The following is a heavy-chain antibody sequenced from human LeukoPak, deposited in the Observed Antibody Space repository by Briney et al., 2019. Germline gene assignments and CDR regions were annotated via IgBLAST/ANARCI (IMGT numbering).Heavy chain of an antibody. CDR2: IRYDGSNK. CDR1: GFTFGSYG. J-gene: IGHJ4*02. V-gene: IGHV3-30*02. CDR3: ANDYRSGSFHDF. Sequence: PGGSLRLSCAASGFTFGSYGMHWVRQAPGKGLEWVAVIRYDGSNKYYADSVKGRFTISRDNSKNTLYRQMNSLRAEDTAVYYCANDYRSGSFHDFWGQGTLVTVSS. D-gene: IGHD3-10*01.